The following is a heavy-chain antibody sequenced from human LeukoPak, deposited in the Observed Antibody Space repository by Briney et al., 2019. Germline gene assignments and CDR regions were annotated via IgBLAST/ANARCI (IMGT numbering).Heavy chain of an antibody. CDR1: GGSINSYY. CDR3: ASLAYCGGDCYPGGAFDI. D-gene: IGHD2-21*02. CDR2: IYYSGST. J-gene: IGHJ3*02. V-gene: IGHV4-59*08. Sequence: PSETLSLTCTVSGGSINSYYWSWIRQPPGKGLEWIGYIYYSGSTNYNPSLKSRVTISVDTSKNQFSLKLSSVTASDTAVYYCASLAYCGGDCYPGGAFDIWGQGTMVTVSS.